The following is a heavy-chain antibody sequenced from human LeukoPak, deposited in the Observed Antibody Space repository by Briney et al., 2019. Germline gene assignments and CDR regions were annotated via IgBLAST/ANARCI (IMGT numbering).Heavy chain of an antibody. Sequence: GGSLRLSCAASVFTFSTYAMNWVRQAPGKGLEWVSSISSSSNYIYYADSVKGRFTISRDNAKNSVFLQMNSLRAEDTAVYYCARAKNYDGSAYYYYWGQGTLVTVSS. CDR2: ISSSSNYI. CDR3: ARAKNYDGSAYYYY. D-gene: IGHD3-22*01. CDR1: VFTFSTYA. V-gene: IGHV3-21*01. J-gene: IGHJ4*02.